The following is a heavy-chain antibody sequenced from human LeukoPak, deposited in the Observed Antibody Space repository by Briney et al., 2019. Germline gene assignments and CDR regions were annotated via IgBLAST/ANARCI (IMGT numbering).Heavy chain of an antibody. J-gene: IGHJ4*02. CDR3: AREPRATVTTWHFDY. V-gene: IGHV3-30*03. CDR2: ISYDGSNK. CDR1: GFTFSSYG. D-gene: IGHD4-17*01. Sequence: GGSLRLSCAASGFTFSSYGMHWVRQAPGKGLEWVAVISYDGSNKYYADSVKGRFTISRDNSKNTLYLQMNSLRAEDTAVYYCAREPRATVTTWHFDYWGQGTLVTVSS.